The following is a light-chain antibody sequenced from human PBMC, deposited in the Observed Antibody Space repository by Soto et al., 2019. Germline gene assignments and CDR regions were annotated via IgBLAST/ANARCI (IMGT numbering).Light chain of an antibody. J-gene: IGKJ1*01. CDR2: DAS. V-gene: IGKV3-11*01. Sequence: EIVLTLSPATLSLSPGETATLSCRASQSVSSYLAWYQQKPGQARRLLVYDASNRATGIPARFSGSGSGTDFTLTISSLEPEDFAVYYCQQRSNWLWTFGQGTKVDIK. CDR3: QQRSNWLWT. CDR1: QSVSSY.